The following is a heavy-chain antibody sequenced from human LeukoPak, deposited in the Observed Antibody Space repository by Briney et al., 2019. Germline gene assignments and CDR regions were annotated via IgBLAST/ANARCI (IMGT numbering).Heavy chain of an antibody. CDR3: ARVGQGGWLNPPDY. J-gene: IGHJ4*02. Sequence: PSETLSLTCTVSGGSISSSSYYWGWIRQPPGKGLEWIGRIYTSGSTNYNPSLKSRVTMSVDTSKNQFSLKLSSVTAADTAVYYCARVGQGGWLNPPDYWGQGTLVTVSS. D-gene: IGHD5-18*01. CDR1: GGSISSSSYY. CDR2: IYTSGST. V-gene: IGHV4-39*07.